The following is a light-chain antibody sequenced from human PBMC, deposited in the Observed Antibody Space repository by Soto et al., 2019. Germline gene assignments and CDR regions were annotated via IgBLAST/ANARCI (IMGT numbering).Light chain of an antibody. J-gene: IGKJ4*01. Sequence: DIQMTQSPSSLSAFVGDRVTITCRASQSISNSLNWCQQKPGKAPRLLISTISSLQSGVPSRFTGSGSGTDFTLTISSLQPEDFATYYCQQTHSTPLTFGGGTKVDIK. CDR2: TIS. CDR3: QQTHSTPLT. V-gene: IGKV1-39*01. CDR1: QSISNS.